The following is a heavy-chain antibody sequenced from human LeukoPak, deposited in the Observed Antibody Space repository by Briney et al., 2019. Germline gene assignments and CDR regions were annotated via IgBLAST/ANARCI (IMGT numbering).Heavy chain of an antibody. J-gene: IGHJ3*02. D-gene: IGHD2-2*01. CDR1: GFTFSDYY. Sequence: PGGSLRLSCAASGFTFSDYYMSWIRQAPGKGLEWVSYISSSGSTIYYADSVKGRFTISRDNAKNSLYLQMNSLRAEDAAVYYCARDRPRYCSSTSCQTDAFDIWGQGTMVTVSS. V-gene: IGHV3-11*01. CDR2: ISSSGSTI. CDR3: ARDRPRYCSSTSCQTDAFDI.